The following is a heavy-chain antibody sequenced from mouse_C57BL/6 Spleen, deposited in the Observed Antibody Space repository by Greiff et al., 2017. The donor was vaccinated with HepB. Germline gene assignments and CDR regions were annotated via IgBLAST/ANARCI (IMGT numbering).Heavy chain of an antibody. CDR3: ARWHSRAYYSNYNYAMDY. D-gene: IGHD2-5*01. J-gene: IGHJ4*01. V-gene: IGHV1-72*01. CDR2: IDPNSGGT. Sequence: VQLQQPGAELVKPGASVKLSCKASGYTFTSYWMHWVKQRPGRGLEWIGRIDPNSGGTKYNEKFKSKATLTVDKPSSTVYMQLSSLTSEDSAVYYCARWHSRAYYSNYNYAMDYWGQGTSVTVSS. CDR1: GYTFTSYW.